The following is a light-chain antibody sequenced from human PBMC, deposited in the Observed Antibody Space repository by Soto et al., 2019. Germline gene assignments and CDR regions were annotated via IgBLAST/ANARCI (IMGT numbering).Light chain of an antibody. Sequence: DIQMTQSPSSVSASVGDRVTITCRASQDISSWLAWYQHKPGKAPKLLIYDSSDLQTGVPSRFSGSGSGTHFSFTINTLQPEDFATYYCHQYHDIPFTFGQGTKLEIK. CDR2: DSS. J-gene: IGKJ2*01. V-gene: IGKV1-33*01. CDR1: QDISSW. CDR3: HQYHDIPFT.